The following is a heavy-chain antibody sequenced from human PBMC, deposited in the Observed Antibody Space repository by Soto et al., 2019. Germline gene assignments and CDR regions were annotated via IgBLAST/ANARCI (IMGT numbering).Heavy chain of an antibody. Sequence: GGSLRLSCAASGFTFSSYAMSWVRQAPGKGLEWVSAISGSGGSTYYADSVKGRFTISRDNSKNTLYLQMNSLRAEDTAVYYCTRDRPYYDILAGYPYWGQGTLVTVSS. D-gene: IGHD3-9*01. CDR2: ISGSGGST. V-gene: IGHV3-23*01. CDR1: GFTFSSYA. CDR3: TRDRPYYDILAGYPY. J-gene: IGHJ4*02.